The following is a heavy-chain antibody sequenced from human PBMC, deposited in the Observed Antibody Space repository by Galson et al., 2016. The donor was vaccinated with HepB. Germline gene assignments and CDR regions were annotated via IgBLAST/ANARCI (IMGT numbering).Heavy chain of an antibody. CDR1: GYIFTSFY. J-gene: IGHJ4*02. CDR3: ARDRGISAATITFDY. CDR2: INPTGGST. D-gene: IGHD6-25*01. V-gene: IGHV1-46*03. Sequence: SVKVSCKASGYIFTSFYMHWVRQAPGQGLEWMGIINPTGGSTSYAQKFQGRVTMSRDTSTSTVYMEVSSLRSEDTAVYYCARDRGISAATITFDYWGQGTLVTVSS.